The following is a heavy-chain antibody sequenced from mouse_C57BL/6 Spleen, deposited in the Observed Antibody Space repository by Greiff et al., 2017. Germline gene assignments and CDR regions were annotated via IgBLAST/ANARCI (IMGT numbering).Heavy chain of an antibody. Sequence: VQLQQPGAELVMPGASVKLSCKASGYTFTSYWMHWVKQRPGQGLEWIGEIAPSDSYTNYNQKFKGKSTLTVDKSSSTAYMQLSSLTSEDSAVYYCAREGSSGSWFAYWGQGTLVTVSA. CDR3: AREGSSGSWFAY. CDR2: IAPSDSYT. V-gene: IGHV1-69*01. J-gene: IGHJ3*01. CDR1: GYTFTSYW. D-gene: IGHD3-2*02.